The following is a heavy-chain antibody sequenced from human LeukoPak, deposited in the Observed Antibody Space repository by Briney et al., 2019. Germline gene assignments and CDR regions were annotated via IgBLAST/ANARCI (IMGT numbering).Heavy chain of an antibody. Sequence: PSETLSLTCTVSGGSISSSSYYWGWIRQPPGKGLEWIGSIYYSGSTYYNPFLKSRVTISVDTSKNQFSLKLSSVTAADTAVYYCAGIAVAGTVNYYYYYGMDVWGQGTTVTVSS. V-gene: IGHV4-39*01. CDR1: GGSISSSSYY. D-gene: IGHD6-19*01. J-gene: IGHJ6*02. CDR2: IYYSGST. CDR3: AGIAVAGTVNYYYYYGMDV.